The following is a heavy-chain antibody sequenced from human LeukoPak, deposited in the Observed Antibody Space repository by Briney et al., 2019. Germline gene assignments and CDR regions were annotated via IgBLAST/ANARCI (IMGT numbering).Heavy chain of an antibody. V-gene: IGHV1-2*02. D-gene: IGHD7-27*01. CDR2: IDPNNDGT. J-gene: IGHJ4*02. CDR3: AREPGQDDY. CDR1: GYTFTSYG. Sequence: ASVKVSCKASGYTFTSYGISWVRQAPGQGLEWMGWIDPNNDGTNYAQKFQGRVSMTSDTSISTAYMELSTLTSDDTAVYYCAREPGQDDYWGQGTLVTVSS.